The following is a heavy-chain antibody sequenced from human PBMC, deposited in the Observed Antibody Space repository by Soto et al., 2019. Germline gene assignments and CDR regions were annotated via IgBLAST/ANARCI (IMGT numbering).Heavy chain of an antibody. V-gene: IGHV1-18*01. CDR2: ISPYTGNT. CDR3: VMVDNYVTPTPQDV. D-gene: IGHD3-16*01. CDR1: GYIFVNYG. Sequence: QVQLVQSGDEVKKPGASVKVSCKASGYIFVNYGIAWVRQAPGQGLEWMGWISPYTGNTHSASKFQGRLTMTTETSTSTAYMDLGSLTSDDTAVYYCVMVDNYVTPTPQDVWGQGTTVTVSS. J-gene: IGHJ6*02.